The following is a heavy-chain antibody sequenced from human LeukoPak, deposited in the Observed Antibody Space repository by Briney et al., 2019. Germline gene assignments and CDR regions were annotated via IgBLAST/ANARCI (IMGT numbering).Heavy chain of an antibody. V-gene: IGHV3-53*01. CDR3: ARGVEPLAANTLAY. CDR2: LYSDGNT. D-gene: IGHD1-14*01. CDR1: GFTVITND. J-gene: IGHJ4*02. Sequence: GGSLRLSCAASGFTVITNDMTWVRQAQGKGLEWVSVLYSDGNTKYADSVQGRFTISRDNSKNTLYLEMSSLSPDDTAVYYCARGVEPLAANTLAYWGQGTLVTVSS.